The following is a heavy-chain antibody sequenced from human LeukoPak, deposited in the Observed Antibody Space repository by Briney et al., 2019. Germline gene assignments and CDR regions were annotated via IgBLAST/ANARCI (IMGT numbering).Heavy chain of an antibody. CDR3: ALLGEYDFWSGYPFDY. Sequence: ASVKVSCKASGYTFTGYYMHWVRQAHGQGLEWMGWINPNSGGTNYAQKFQGRVTMTTETSISTAYMELSRLRSDDTAVYYCALLGEYDFWSGYPFDYWGQGTLVTVSS. D-gene: IGHD3-3*01. J-gene: IGHJ4*02. V-gene: IGHV1-2*02. CDR2: INPNSGGT. CDR1: GYTFTGYY.